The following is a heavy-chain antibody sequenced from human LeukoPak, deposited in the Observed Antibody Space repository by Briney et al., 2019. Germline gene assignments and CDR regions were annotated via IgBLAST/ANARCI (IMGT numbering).Heavy chain of an antibody. V-gene: IGHV3-23*01. Sequence: GGSLRLSCAASGFTFSSYAMSWVRQAPGKGLELVSSISGSGTSTYYADSVKGRFTISRDSSKNTLYLQMNSLRAEDTALYSCAKDYGGNSDAFDIWGQGTVVTVSS. D-gene: IGHD4-23*01. CDR3: AKDYGGNSDAFDI. J-gene: IGHJ3*02. CDR2: ISGSGTST. CDR1: GFTFSSYA.